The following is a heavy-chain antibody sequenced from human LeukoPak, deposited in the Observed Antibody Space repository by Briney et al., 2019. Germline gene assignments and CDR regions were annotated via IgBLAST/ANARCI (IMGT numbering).Heavy chain of an antibody. V-gene: IGHV3-7*01. CDR3: ARVREYSSSSDFDY. J-gene: IGHJ4*02. Sequence: GGSLRLSCAASGFTFSSYWMSWVRQAPGKGLEWVANIKQDGSEKYYVDSVKGRFTIPRDNAKNSLYLQMNSLRAEDTAVYYCARVREYSSSSDFDYWGQGTLVTVSS. D-gene: IGHD6-13*01. CDR1: GFTFSSYW. CDR2: IKQDGSEK.